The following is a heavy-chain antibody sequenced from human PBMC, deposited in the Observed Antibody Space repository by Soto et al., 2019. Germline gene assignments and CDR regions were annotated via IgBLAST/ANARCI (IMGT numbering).Heavy chain of an antibody. V-gene: IGHV4-59*08. CDR2: MYYSGST. CDR1: GGSISGHY. Sequence: QVQLQESGPGLVKPSETLSLSCSVSGGSISGHYWSWVRQTPGKGLAWIGYMYYSGSTNYNPSLKRRDTISVDTSKNPFSLRLTSVTAADTAVYYCARGPYYDLIWNYYYMDVWGKGTTVTVSS. J-gene: IGHJ6*03. CDR3: ARGPYYDLIWNYYYMDV. D-gene: IGHD3-16*01.